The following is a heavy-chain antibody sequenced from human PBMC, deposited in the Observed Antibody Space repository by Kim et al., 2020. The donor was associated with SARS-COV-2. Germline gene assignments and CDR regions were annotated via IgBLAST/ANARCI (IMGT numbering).Heavy chain of an antibody. CDR1: GGSISSDSYH. J-gene: IGHJ4*02. CDR2: IHYSGST. D-gene: IGHD5-12*01. V-gene: IGHV4-39*01. CDR3: AGLAVVGWPTNDF. Sequence: SETLSLTCVVSGGSISSDSYHWGWIRQPPGKGMEWIGSIHYSGSTSYNPSLKSRTTISLDMSKKQFSLMVNSVTAADTAVYYCAGLAVVGWPTNDFWGRGTLITVSS.